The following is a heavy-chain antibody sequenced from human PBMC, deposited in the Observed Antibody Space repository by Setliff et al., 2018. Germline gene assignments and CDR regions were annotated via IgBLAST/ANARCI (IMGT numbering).Heavy chain of an antibody. D-gene: IGHD2-21*02. J-gene: IGHJ4*02. V-gene: IGHV4-34*01. CDR3: ARGFDVCGGGACYTDGPYYFDY. CDR1: GESFSGHY. Sequence: SETLSLTCAVYGESFSGHYWSWIRQPPGKGLEWIVEINHSGSTNYNPSLKSRVTISVDTSKNQFSLKLSSVAAADTAVYYCARGFDVCGGGACYTDGPYYFDYWGLGTLVTVSS. CDR2: INHSGST.